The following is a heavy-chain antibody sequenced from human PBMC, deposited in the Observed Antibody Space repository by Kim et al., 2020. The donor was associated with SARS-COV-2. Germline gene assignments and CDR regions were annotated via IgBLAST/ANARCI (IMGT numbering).Heavy chain of an antibody. Sequence: SETLSLTCTVSGYSISSGYYWGWIRQPPGKGLEWIGSIYHSGSTYYNPSLKSRVTISVDTSKNQFSLKLSSVTAADTAVYYCARDGGTTTVVTSFDYWG. D-gene: IGHD4-17*01. CDR3: ARDGGTTTVVTSFDY. V-gene: IGHV4-38-2*02. CDR1: GYSISSGYY. CDR2: IYHSGST. J-gene: IGHJ4*01.